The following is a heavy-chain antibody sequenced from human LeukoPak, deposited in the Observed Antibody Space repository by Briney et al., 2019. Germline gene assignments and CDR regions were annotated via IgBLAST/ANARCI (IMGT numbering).Heavy chain of an antibody. CDR1: GFTFSSYS. D-gene: IGHD2-2*01. CDR2: ISGSGGST. V-gene: IGHV3-23*01. CDR3: AKEGVVVVPAAASFDY. J-gene: IGHJ4*02. Sequence: GGSLRLSCTASGFTFSSYSLNWVRQAPGKGLEWVSAISGSGGSTYYADSVKGRFTISRDNSKNTLYLQMNSLRAEDTAVYYCAKEGVVVVPAAASFDYWGQGTLVTVSS.